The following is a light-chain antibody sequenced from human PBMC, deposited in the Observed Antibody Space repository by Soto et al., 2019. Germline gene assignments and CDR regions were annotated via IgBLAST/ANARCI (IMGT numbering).Light chain of an antibody. CDR1: SSDVGGHNS. CDR2: DVS. J-gene: IGLJ1*01. V-gene: IGLV2-14*01. Sequence: QSVPTQRASVSGSPGQSITISCTGTSSDVGGHNSVSWYRQDPGKAPKLMIYDVSNRPSGVSDRFSGSKSGNTASLTISGLQIEDEADYYCSSFTSSVTYVFGTGTKVTVL. CDR3: SSFTSSVTYV.